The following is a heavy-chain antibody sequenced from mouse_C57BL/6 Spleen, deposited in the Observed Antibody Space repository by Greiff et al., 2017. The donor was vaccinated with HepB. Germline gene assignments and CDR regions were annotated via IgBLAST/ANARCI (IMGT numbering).Heavy chain of an antibody. CDR1: GFSLTSYG. J-gene: IGHJ3*01. V-gene: IGHV2-5*01. CDR3: AKGTGPFAY. Sequence: VKLQESGPGLVQPSQSLSITCTVSGFSLTSYGVHWVRQSPGKGLEWLGVIWRGGSTDYNAAFMSRLSITKDNSKSQVFCKMNSLQADETAIYYCAKGTGPFAYWGQGTLVTVSA. CDR2: IWRGGST. D-gene: IGHD4-1*01.